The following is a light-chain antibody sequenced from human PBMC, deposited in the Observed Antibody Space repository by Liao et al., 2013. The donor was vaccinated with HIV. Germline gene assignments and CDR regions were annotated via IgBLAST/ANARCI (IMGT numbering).Light chain of an antibody. CDR3: QLWDSSSDHPYV. CDR1: KLGNKY. Sequence: SYELTQPPSVSVSPGQTASITCSGDKLGNKYVCWYQRRPGLSPELIIYQDSKRPSGIPERFSGSNSGNAANTATLTISGTQAMDEADYYCQLWDSSSDHPYVFGTGTQVTVL. CDR2: QDS. V-gene: IGLV3-1*01. J-gene: IGLJ1*01.